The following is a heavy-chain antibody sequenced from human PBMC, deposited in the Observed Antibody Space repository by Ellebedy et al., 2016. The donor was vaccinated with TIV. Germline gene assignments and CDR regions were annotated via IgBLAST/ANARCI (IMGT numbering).Heavy chain of an antibody. J-gene: IGHJ4*02. Sequence: SETLSLXXNVSGASVSSVNYYWSWIRQHPGKGLEWMGNVYNIGLTYYTPSLNGRLTMSVETSKNQFSLNLKSVTAADSAVYYCATSQKGAVLYYFDSWGQGIQVTVSS. CDR3: ATSQKGAVLYYFDS. V-gene: IGHV4-31*03. CDR1: GASVSSVNYY. CDR2: VYNIGLT. D-gene: IGHD1-26*01.